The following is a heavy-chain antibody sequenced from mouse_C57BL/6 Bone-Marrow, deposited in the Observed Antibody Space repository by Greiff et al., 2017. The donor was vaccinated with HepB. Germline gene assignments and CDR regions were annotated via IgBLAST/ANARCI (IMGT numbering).Heavy chain of an antibody. CDR2: IDPETGGT. D-gene: IGHD1-1*01. Sequence: VQLQQSGAELVRPGASVTLSCKASGYTFTDYEMHWVKQTPVHGLEWIGAIDPETGGTAYNQKFKGKAILTADKSSSTAYMELRSLTSEDSAVYYCTRELLLRCGWFAYWGQGTLVTVSA. J-gene: IGHJ3*01. CDR1: GYTFTDYE. CDR3: TRELLLRCGWFAY. V-gene: IGHV1-15*01.